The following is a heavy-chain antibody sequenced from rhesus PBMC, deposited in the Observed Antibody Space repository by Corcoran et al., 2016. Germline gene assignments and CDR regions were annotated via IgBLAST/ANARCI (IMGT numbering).Heavy chain of an antibody. CDR1: GYTFTDYY. CDR3: AREGGQQLFYGLDS. D-gene: IGHD6-43*01. V-gene: IGHV1S2*01. J-gene: IGHJ6*01. Sequence: QVQLVQSGAEVKKPGSSVKVSCKASGYTFTDYYMHWVRQAPRQGLEWMGWINPYNGNTKYAQKFQGRVTMTRDTSMSTAYMELSSLRSEDTAVYYCAREGGQQLFYGLDSWGQGVVVTVSS. CDR2: INPYNGNT.